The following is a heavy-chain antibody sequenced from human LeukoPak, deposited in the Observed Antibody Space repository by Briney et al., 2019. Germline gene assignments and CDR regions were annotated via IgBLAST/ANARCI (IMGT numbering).Heavy chain of an antibody. J-gene: IGHJ3*02. V-gene: IGHV4-39*07. CDR3: ARRGHNWGLPDAFDI. CDR2: IYYSGST. CDR1: GGSISSSSYY. D-gene: IGHD7-27*01. Sequence: SSETLSLTCTVSGGSISSSSYYWGWIRQPPGKGLEWIGGIYYSGSTYYNPSLKSRVTISVDTSKNQFSLKLSSVTAADTAVYYCARRGHNWGLPDAFDIWGQGTMVTVSS.